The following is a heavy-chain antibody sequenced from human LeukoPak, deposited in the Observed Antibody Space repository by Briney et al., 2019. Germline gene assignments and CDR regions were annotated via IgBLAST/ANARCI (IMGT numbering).Heavy chain of an antibody. CDR1: GYSFTTYW. D-gene: IGHD3-3*01. CDR3: ARVITIFGVVKGPFDI. Sequence: GESLKISCMGSGYSFTTYWIGWVRQMPGKGLDWMGIIYPGDSETRYSPPFQGQVTMSVDKSISTAYLQWSSLKASDTAIYYCARVITIFGVVKGPFDIWGQGTLVTVSS. V-gene: IGHV5-51*01. J-gene: IGHJ3*02. CDR2: IYPGDSET.